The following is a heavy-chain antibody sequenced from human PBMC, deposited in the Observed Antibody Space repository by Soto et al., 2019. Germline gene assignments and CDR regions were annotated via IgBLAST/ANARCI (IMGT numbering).Heavy chain of an antibody. D-gene: IGHD6-19*01. J-gene: IGHJ4*02. CDR1: GFFFSSYW. CDR3: VGGSGWLPDF. CDR2: IKQDGSEQ. Sequence: EVQLVESGGGLVQPGGSLRLFCAASGFFFSSYWMNWVRQAPGKGLEWVANIKQDGSEQVYVDSVKGRFTITRDNAKNSLYLQMDSLRDDDTAVYYCVGGSGWLPDFWGQGTLVTVSS. V-gene: IGHV3-7*04.